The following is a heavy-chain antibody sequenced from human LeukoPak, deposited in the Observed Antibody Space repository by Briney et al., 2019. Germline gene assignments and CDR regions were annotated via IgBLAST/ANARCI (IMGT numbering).Heavy chain of an antibody. CDR3: AKEGPIAVAAYFDY. Sequence: GGSLRLSCAASGFTFSSYRMNWVRQAPGKGLEWVSSISSSSTYILYADSVKGRFTISRDNAKNSLYLQMNSLRTEDTALYYCAKEGPIAVAAYFDYWGQGTLVTVSS. CDR1: GFTFSSYR. CDR2: ISSSSTYI. J-gene: IGHJ4*02. V-gene: IGHV3-21*04. D-gene: IGHD6-19*01.